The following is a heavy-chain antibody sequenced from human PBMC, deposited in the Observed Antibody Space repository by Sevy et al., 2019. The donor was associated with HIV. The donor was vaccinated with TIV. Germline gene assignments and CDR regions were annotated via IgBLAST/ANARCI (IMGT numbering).Heavy chain of an antibody. CDR2: ISGSGGST. D-gene: IGHD1-26*01. CDR3: AKVPVPDLDSWTVLAPLDY. J-gene: IGHJ4*02. Sequence: GGSLRLSCAASKFTFTIYAMSWVRQAPGKGLEWVSAISGSGGSTYYADSVKGRFTISRDNSKNTLYLQMNSLRAEDTAVYYCAKVPVPDLDSWTVLAPLDYWGQGTLVTVSS. CDR1: KFTFTIYA. V-gene: IGHV3-23*01.